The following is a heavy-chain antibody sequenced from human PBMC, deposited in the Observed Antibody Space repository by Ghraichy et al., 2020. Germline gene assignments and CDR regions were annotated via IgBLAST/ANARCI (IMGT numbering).Heavy chain of an antibody. D-gene: IGHD3-16*01. Sequence: GGSLRLSCTASGFTFGDYAVNWFRQAPGKGLEWVCCIRSKAYGGTTDYAASVKGRFIIIRDDSKSIAYLQMSSLKTEDTAVYYCARTSFGPKDCWGQGTLVTVSS. CDR1: GFTFGDYA. CDR2: IRSKAYGGTT. CDR3: ARTSFGPKDC. V-gene: IGHV3-49*03. J-gene: IGHJ4*02.